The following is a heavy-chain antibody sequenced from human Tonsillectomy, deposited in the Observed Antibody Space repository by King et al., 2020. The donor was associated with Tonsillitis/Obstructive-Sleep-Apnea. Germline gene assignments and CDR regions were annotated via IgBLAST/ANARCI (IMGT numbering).Heavy chain of an antibody. Sequence: EVQLVESGGGLVQPGGSLRLSCAASGFTFSTDSMSWVRQAPGKGLERVANIKHDGSDKTYVDSVKGRFTISRDNAENSLYLQMNSLKVEDTAVYYCARGLRWLDFWGQGTLFTVSS. J-gene: IGHJ4*02. V-gene: IGHV3-7*04. CDR2: IKHDGSDK. CDR3: ARGLRWLDF. D-gene: IGHD3-3*01. CDR1: GFTFSTDS.